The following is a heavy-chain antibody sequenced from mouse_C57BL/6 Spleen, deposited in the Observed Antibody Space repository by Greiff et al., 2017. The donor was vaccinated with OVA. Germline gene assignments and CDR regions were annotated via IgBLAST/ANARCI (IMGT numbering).Heavy chain of an antibody. D-gene: IGHD1-1*02. CDR2: IYPGSGNT. V-gene: IGHV1-66*01. CDR1: GYSFTSYY. CDR3: AGGYYAMDY. Sequence: VHLVESGPELVKPGASVKISCKASGYSFTSYYIHWVKQRPGQGLEWIGWIYPGSGNTKYNEKFKGKATLTADTSSSTAYMQLSSLTSEDSAVYYCAGGYYAMDYWGQGTSVTVSS. J-gene: IGHJ4*01.